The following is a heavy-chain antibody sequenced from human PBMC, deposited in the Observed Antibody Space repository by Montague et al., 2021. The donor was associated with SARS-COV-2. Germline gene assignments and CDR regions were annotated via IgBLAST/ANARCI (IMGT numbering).Heavy chain of an antibody. CDR1: GFTFSSYA. Sequence: SLRLSLSASGFTFSSYAMHWVRQAPGKGLEWVAVISYDGSNKYYADSVKGRFTISRDNSKNTLYLQMNSLRAEDTAVYYCAREDPSFDAFDIWGQGTMVTVSS. J-gene: IGHJ3*02. V-gene: IGHV3-30-3*01. CDR3: AREDPSFDAFDI. CDR2: ISYDGSNK.